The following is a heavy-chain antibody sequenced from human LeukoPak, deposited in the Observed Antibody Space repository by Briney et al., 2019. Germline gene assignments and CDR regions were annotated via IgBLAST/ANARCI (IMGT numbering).Heavy chain of an antibody. CDR2: IYSGGST. Sequence: GGSLRLSCAASGFTVSSNYMSWVRQAPGKGLVWVSVIYSGGSTYYADSVKGRFTISRDNSKNTLYLQMNSLRAEDTAVYYCARDRLPRGYDYWGQGTLVTVSS. D-gene: IGHD3-10*01. J-gene: IGHJ4*02. CDR3: ARDRLPRGYDY. V-gene: IGHV3-66*02. CDR1: GFTVSSNY.